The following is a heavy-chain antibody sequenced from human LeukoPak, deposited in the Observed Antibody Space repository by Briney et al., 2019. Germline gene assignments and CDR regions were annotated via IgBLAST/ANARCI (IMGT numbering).Heavy chain of an antibody. V-gene: IGHV4-34*01. CDR2: INHSGST. Sequence: PSETLSLTCAVYGGSFSGYYWSWIRQPPGKGLGWIVEINHSGSTNYNPSLKSRVTISVDTSKNQFSLKLSSVTAADTAVYYCATQLAVAGHGIWGQGTMVTVSS. CDR3: ATQLAVAGHGI. J-gene: IGHJ3*02. CDR1: GGSFSGYY. D-gene: IGHD6-19*01.